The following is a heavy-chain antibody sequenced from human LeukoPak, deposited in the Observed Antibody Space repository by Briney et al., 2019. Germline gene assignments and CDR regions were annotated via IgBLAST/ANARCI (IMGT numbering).Heavy chain of an antibody. J-gene: IGHJ6*02. V-gene: IGHV1-3*01. CDR1: GYSFTNYA. CDR3: AKDKSTVTTSLGPVYGMDV. D-gene: IGHD4-17*01. CDR2: IIVASGDT. Sequence: ASVKVSCKASGYSFTNYAIYWLRQAPGQGLEWLGWIIVASGDTKYSQSFQGRFTITRDTSANTVYMDLSSLRSEDTAVYFCAKDKSTVTTSLGPVYGMDVWGQGTSVTVSS.